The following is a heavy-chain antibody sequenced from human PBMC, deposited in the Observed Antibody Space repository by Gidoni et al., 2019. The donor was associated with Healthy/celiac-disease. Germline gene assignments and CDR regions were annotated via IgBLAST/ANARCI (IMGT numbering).Heavy chain of an antibody. J-gene: IGHJ6*02. CDR1: GFTFADDA. Sequence: EVQLVESGGGVVQPGGSLRLSCAAPGFTFADDAMHWVRQAPGKGLEWVSLISGDGGSTYYADSVKGRFTISRDNSKNSLYLQMNSLRTEDTALYYCAKDGGSGWLYYYYGMDVWGQGTTVTVSS. CDR2: ISGDGGST. CDR3: AKDGGSGWLYYYYGMDV. D-gene: IGHD6-19*01. V-gene: IGHV3-43*02.